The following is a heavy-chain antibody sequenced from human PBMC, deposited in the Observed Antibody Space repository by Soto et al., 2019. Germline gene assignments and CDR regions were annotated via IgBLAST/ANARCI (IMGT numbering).Heavy chain of an antibody. CDR3: AIADYGDDDY. J-gene: IGHJ4*02. CDR1: GYTFSTST. D-gene: IGHD4-17*01. Sequence: LVQSGAEAKKPGASVKVSCKASGYTFSTSTISWVRQAPGQGLEWMGWIKANSCNTNYAPKLQGRVTMTTDTSTSTAYMELRSLTSDDTAMYYCAIADYGDDDYWGQGTLVTVSS. CDR2: IKANSCNT. V-gene: IGHV1-18*04.